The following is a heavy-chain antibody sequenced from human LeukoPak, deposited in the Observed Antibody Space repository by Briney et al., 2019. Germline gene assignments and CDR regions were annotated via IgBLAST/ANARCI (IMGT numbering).Heavy chain of an antibody. CDR1: GFTFSDYY. CDR2: ISSSGGSI. J-gene: IGHJ4*02. CDR3: AKDFKGGAIIFDY. V-gene: IGHV3-11*01. D-gene: IGHD3-10*01. Sequence: PGGSLRLSCAASGFTFSDYYMSWIRQAPGKGLEWVSYISSSGGSIYYADSVKGRFTISRDNAKNSLYLQMNSLRAEDTAVYYCAKDFKGGAIIFDYWGQGTLVTVSS.